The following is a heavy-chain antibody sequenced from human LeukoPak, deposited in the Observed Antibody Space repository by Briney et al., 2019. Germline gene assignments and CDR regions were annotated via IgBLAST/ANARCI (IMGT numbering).Heavy chain of an antibody. D-gene: IGHD5-18*01. V-gene: IGHV3-48*01. CDR3: ASRGGILTERPFRFDY. CDR1: GFTFSSYS. Sequence: PGGSLRLSCAASGFTFSSYSMNWVRQAPGKGLEWVSYISSGSHTIYYADSVKGRFTISRDNAQNSLYLQMNSLRAEDTAVYYCASRGGILTERPFRFDYWGQGTLVTVSS. J-gene: IGHJ4*02. CDR2: ISSGSHTI.